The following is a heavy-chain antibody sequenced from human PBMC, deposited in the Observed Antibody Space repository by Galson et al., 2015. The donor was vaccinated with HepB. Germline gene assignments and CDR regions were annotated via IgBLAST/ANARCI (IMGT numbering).Heavy chain of an antibody. CDR3: AKTPFPDGDYRTIDWFDP. V-gene: IGHV3-23*01. D-gene: IGHD4-17*01. J-gene: IGHJ5*02. CDR1: GFTFSSYA. CDR2: ISGSGGST. Sequence: SLRLSCAASGFTFSSYAMSWVRQAPGKGLEWVSAISGSGGSTYYADSVKGRFTISRDNSKNTLYLQMNSLRAEDTAVYYCAKTPFPDGDYRTIDWFDPWGQGTLVTVSS.